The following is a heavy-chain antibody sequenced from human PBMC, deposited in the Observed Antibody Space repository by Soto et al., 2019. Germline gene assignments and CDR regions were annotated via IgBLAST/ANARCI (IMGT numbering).Heavy chain of an antibody. V-gene: IGHV2-5*02. CDR3: AHRPGDNCFDP. D-gene: IGHD3-10*01. CDR2: IYWDDDK. J-gene: IGHJ5*02. CDR1: GFSLRKSGMG. Sequence: QITLKESGPPLVKPTQTLTLTCTFSGFSLRKSGMGVGWIRQPPGQALEWLAIIYWDDDKRYTPSLKNRLTIPTDTSKDRVVLTMTNMDPMDTGTYYCAHRPGDNCFDPWGQGTLVTVSS.